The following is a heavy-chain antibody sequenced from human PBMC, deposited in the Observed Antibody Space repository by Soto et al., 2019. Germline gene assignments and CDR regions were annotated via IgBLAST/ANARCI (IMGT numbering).Heavy chain of an antibody. CDR1: GFTFSSYA. V-gene: IGHV3-23*01. Sequence: PGGSLRLSCAASGFTFSSYAMSWVRQAPGKGLEWVSAISGSGDSTYYADSVKGRFTISRDSSTNTLYLQMNSLRVEDTAKYYCASGLVRSATGGTRYWGQGTLVTVSS. J-gene: IGHJ4*02. CDR2: ISGSGDST. D-gene: IGHD6-13*01. CDR3: ASGLVRSATGGTRY.